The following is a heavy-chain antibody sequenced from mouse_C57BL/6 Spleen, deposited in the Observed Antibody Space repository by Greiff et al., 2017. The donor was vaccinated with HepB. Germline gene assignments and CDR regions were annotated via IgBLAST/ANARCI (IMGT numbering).Heavy chain of an antibody. CDR3: ARGSLDGGFWYFDY. V-gene: IGHV1-18*01. CDR1: GYTFTDYN. J-gene: IGHJ2*01. Sequence: EVQLQQSGPELVKPGASVKIPCKASGYTFTDYNMDWVKQSHGKSLEWIGDINPNNGGTIYNQKFKGKATLTVDKSSSTAYMELRSLTSEDTAVYYCARGSLDGGFWYFDYWGQGTTLTVSS. CDR2: INPNNGGT.